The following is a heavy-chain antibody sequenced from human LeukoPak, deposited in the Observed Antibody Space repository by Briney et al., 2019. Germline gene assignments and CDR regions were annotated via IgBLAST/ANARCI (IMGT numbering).Heavy chain of an antibody. J-gene: IGHJ4*02. CDR3: ASARGGYDILTGYYRGHY. CDR1: GFTFSSYE. V-gene: IGHV3-48*03. D-gene: IGHD3-9*01. CDR2: ISSSGSTI. Sequence: GGSLRLSCAASGFTFSSYEMNWVRQAPGKGPEWVSYISSSGSTIYYADSVKGRFTISRDNAKNSLYLQMNSLRAEDTAVYYCASARGGYDILTGYYRGHYWGQGTLVTVSS.